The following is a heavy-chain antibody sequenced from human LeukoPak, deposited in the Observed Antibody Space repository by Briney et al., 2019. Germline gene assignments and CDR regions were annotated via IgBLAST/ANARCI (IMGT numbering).Heavy chain of an antibody. Sequence: PGGSLRLSCAASGFTLSNYWITWVRQAPGKGLEWVANIKQDGSEKYYVDSVRGRFTISRDNAKNSLYLQMNSLRAEDTGVYYCARNSFGGAFDMWGQGTMVTVSS. CDR1: GFTLSNYW. CDR2: IKQDGSEK. V-gene: IGHV3-7*04. D-gene: IGHD3-16*01. CDR3: ARNSFGGAFDM. J-gene: IGHJ3*02.